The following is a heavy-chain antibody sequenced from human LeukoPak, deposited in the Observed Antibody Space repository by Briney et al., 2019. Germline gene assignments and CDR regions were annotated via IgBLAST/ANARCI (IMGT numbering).Heavy chain of an antibody. Sequence: SETLSLTCTVSGGSISSHYWSWIRQPPGKGLEWIGYIYYSGSTNYNPSLKSRVTISVDTSKNQFSLKLSSVTAADTAAYYCARGETTVTTRWFDPWGQGTLVTVSS. CDR3: ARGETTVTTRWFDP. J-gene: IGHJ5*02. CDR2: IYYSGST. D-gene: IGHD4-11*01. CDR1: GGSISSHY. V-gene: IGHV4-59*11.